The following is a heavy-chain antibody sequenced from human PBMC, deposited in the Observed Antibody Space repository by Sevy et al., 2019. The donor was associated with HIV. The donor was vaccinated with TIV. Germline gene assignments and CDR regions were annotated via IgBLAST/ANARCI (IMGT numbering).Heavy chain of an antibody. CDR1: GFVFSSFW. CDR3: ARGATVPDY. J-gene: IGHJ4*02. Sequence: GGSLRLSCAASGFVFSSFWMSWVRQAPGKGLEWVANIKVDGSEKYYVDSVKGRFTISRDNAKNSLYLQMNSLRAEDTAVYYCARGATVPDYWGQGTLATVSS. D-gene: IGHD4-17*01. V-gene: IGHV3-7*01. CDR2: IKVDGSEK.